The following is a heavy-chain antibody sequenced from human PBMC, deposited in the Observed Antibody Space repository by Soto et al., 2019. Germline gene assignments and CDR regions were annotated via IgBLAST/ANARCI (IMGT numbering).Heavy chain of an antibody. V-gene: IGHV1-2*07. J-gene: IGHJ6*02. CDR1: GYTFTGYY. CDR3: AKGGAIVAAGTRVYLYNAMDV. Sequence: QVQLVQSGTEVKRPGDSVKVSCKASGYTFTGYYVHWVRQAPGQGLEWMGWINPNSGDTYLAHGFQGRVTMNRDTSIGTAYMELRGLTSDDTAEYYCAKGGAIVAAGTRVYLYNAMDVWGQGTTVTVSS. D-gene: IGHD1-26*01. CDR2: INPNSGDT.